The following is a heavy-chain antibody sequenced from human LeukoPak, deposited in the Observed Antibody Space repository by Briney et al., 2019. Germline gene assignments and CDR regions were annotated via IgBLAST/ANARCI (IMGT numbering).Heavy chain of an antibody. V-gene: IGHV3-30*18. CDR3: AKDRYYDIRGRLDP. CDR2: VSDDGSTK. D-gene: IGHD3-10*02. CDR1: GFTFSFYG. Sequence: GTSQRLSCAASGFTFSFYGIHWVRQAPGKGLEWVAVVSDDGSTKYYSDSVKGRFTVSRDNSKDTLYLQMNSLTTEDTAVYYCAKDRYYDIRGRLDPWGQGTLVTVSS. J-gene: IGHJ5*02.